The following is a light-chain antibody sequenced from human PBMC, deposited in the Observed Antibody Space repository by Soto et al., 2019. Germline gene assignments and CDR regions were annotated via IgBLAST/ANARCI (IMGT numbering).Light chain of an antibody. CDR1: SSNIGSTT. CDR2: SYN. V-gene: IGLV1-44*01. CDR3: AAWDDILSGVV. Sequence: QSVLTQPPSASGTPGQRVTISCSGSSSNIGSTTVNWYQQLPGTAPKLLIYSYNQRPSGVPDRFSGSKSGTSASLAISGLQSEDEADYYCAAWDDILSGVVFGGGTKLTVL. J-gene: IGLJ2*01.